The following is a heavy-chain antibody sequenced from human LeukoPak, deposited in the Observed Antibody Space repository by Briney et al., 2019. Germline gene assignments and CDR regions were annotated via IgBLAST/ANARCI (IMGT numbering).Heavy chain of an antibody. CDR2: INHSGSI. D-gene: IGHD3-16*01. CDR3: GRTWGYYFDY. Sequence: PSETLSLTCGVYGGSFNAYYWSWIRQPPGKGLEWIGEINHSGSINYNPSLKSRVTISVDTSKSQFSLKLPSVTAADTAVYYCGRTWGYYFDYWGQGTLVTVSS. V-gene: IGHV4-34*01. CDR1: GGSFNAYY. J-gene: IGHJ4*02.